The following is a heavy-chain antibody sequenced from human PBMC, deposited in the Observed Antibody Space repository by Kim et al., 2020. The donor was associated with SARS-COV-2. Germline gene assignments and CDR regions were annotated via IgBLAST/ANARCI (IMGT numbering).Heavy chain of an antibody. V-gene: IGHV3-23*01. J-gene: IGHJ4*02. Sequence: SDGETFHADSVKGRFTISRDNSKNVLYLQMDSLRVEDTAIYYCSRGVGDYWGQGTQVTVSS. CDR2: SDGET. D-gene: IGHD3-16*01. CDR3: SRGVGDY.